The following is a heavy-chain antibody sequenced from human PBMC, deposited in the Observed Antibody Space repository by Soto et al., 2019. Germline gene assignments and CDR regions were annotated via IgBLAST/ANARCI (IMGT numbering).Heavy chain of an antibody. V-gene: IGHV3-30*01. CDR2: ISIDGTRT. CDR1: GFSLYSYV. Sequence: QAQLVESGGGVVQPGGSLRLSCVASGFSLYSYVIHWVRQTLGKGLQWVAAISIDGTRTYYADSVKDRFTVPRYNSKNTQNLQMSGLTIEDTAIYYCVRDLGSSELDTWGQGTLVTVSS. D-gene: IGHD6-13*01. CDR3: VRDLGSSELDT. J-gene: IGHJ5*02.